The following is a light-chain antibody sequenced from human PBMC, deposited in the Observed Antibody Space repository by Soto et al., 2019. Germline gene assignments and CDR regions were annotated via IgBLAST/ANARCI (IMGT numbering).Light chain of an antibody. J-gene: IGKJ4*01. V-gene: IGKV3-11*01. CDR2: DAS. CDR1: QSVSSY. CDR3: QQSSNWLT. Sequence: EIVLTQSPGTLSLSPGEIATLSFRASQSVSSYLAWYQQKPGQAPRLLIYDASNRATGIPARFSGSGSGTDFTLTISSLEPEDFAVYYCQQSSNWLTFGGGTKVDI.